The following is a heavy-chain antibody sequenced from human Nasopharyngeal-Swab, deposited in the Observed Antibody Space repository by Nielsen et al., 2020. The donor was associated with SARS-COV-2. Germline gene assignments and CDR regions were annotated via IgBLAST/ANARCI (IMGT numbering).Heavy chain of an antibody. CDR2: ISAYNGNT. V-gene: IGHV1-18*04. Sequence: ASEKVSSKASGYTFTSYGISWERQAPGQGLEWMGWISAYNGNTNYAQKLKGRDTMTTDSSTSTAYMELRSLRSDDTAVYYCARLSYCGGDCYWSFIDYWGQGTLVTVSS. D-gene: IGHD2-21*02. J-gene: IGHJ4*02. CDR1: GYTFTSYG. CDR3: ARLSYCGGDCYWSFIDY.